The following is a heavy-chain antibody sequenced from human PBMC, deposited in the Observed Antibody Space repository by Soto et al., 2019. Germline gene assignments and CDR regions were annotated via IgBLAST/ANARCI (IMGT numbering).Heavy chain of an antibody. D-gene: IGHD1-7*01. CDR3: AKNQERELPRVIDF. V-gene: IGHV3-23*01. Sequence: LRLSCATSGLTFSNYAMSWVRQAPGGGLEWVSSMSGSSSTTYYTDSVKGRFTISRDRSKNTLYLQMSSLRAEDTALYYCAKNQERELPRVIDFWGQGTLVTVSS. CDR2: MSGSSSTT. J-gene: IGHJ4*02. CDR1: GLTFSNYA.